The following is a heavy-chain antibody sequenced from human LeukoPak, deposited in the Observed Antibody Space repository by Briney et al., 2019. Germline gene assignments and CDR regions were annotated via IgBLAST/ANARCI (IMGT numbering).Heavy chain of an antibody. Sequence: GSLRLSCAASGFTFSGSAMHWVRQPAGKGLEWIGRIYPSGNTNYNPSLKSRVTLSVDTSKTQFSLRLSSVTAADTAVYYCAREDSGSYYNYYYFYMDVWGKGTTVTISS. CDR3: AREDSGSYYNYYYFYMDV. CDR1: GFTFSGSA. V-gene: IGHV4-4*07. CDR2: IYPSGNT. J-gene: IGHJ6*03. D-gene: IGHD3-10*01.